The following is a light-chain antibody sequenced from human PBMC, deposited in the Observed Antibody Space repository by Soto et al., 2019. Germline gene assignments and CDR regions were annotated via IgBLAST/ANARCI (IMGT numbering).Light chain of an antibody. Sequence: EIVLTQSPGTLSLSPGEIATLSCRASQSVSKNYLAWYQQKPGQAPRLLVYDASNRATGIPTRFSGSGSGTDFTLTISNLEPEDFAVYYCQQHISWPLTFGGGTKVDIK. CDR3: QQHISWPLT. J-gene: IGKJ4*01. CDR2: DAS. V-gene: IGKV3-11*01. CDR1: QSVSKNY.